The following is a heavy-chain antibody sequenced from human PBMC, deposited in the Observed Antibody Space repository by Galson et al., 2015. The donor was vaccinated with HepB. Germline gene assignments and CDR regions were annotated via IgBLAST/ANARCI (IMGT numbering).Heavy chain of an antibody. D-gene: IGHD3-16*01. V-gene: IGHV3-23*01. J-gene: IGHJ4*02. CDR2: ISGSGGST. Sequence: SLRLSCAASGFTFSSYAMSWVRQAPGKGLEWVSAISGSGGSTYYADSVKGRFTISRDNSKNTLYLQMNSLRAEDTAVYNCAKDLSRGGNGWGCDYWGQGTLVTVSS. CDR1: GFTFSSYA. CDR3: AKDLSRGGNGWGCDY.